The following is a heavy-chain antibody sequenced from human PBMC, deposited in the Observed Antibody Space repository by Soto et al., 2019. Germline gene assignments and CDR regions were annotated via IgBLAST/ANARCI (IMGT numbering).Heavy chain of an antibody. Sequence: QVQLVQSGAEVKKPGASVKVSCKASGYTFTSYGISWVRQAPGQGLEWMGWISAYNGNTNYAQKLQGRVTMTTDTSTSTAYRELRSLRSDDTAVYYCARAGGVVRYYYYGMDVWGQGTTVTVSS. D-gene: IGHD3-22*01. CDR1: GYTFTSYG. CDR3: ARAGGVVRYYYYGMDV. V-gene: IGHV1-18*04. J-gene: IGHJ6*02. CDR2: ISAYNGNT.